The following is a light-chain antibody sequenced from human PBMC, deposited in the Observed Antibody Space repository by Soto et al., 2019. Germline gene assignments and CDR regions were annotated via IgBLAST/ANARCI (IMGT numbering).Light chain of an antibody. Sequence: NFMLTQPHSVSESPGKTVIISCTRSSGSIASNYVQWYQQRPGSSPTTVIYEDNQRPSGVPDRFSGSIDSSANSASLTISGLETDDEADYYCQSYDPTNQVFGGGTKLTVL. CDR1: SGSIASNY. V-gene: IGLV6-57*01. CDR2: EDN. CDR3: QSYDPTNQV. J-gene: IGLJ3*02.